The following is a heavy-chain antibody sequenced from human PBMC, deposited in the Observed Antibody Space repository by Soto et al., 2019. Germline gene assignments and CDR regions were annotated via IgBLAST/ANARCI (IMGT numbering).Heavy chain of an antibody. CDR1: GFSLSTSGVG. V-gene: IGHV2-5*02. CDR3: AHVYGGYDNFDS. Sequence: QITLKESGPTLVKPTQTLTLTCTFSGFSLSTSGVGVGWIRQPPGKALEWLALIYWDDDKRYSPSLKCRLTITKAPSKNQVVLTMTNMDPVHTATYYCAHVYGGYDNFDSWGQGTLVTVSS. CDR2: IYWDDDK. J-gene: IGHJ4*02. D-gene: IGHD5-12*01.